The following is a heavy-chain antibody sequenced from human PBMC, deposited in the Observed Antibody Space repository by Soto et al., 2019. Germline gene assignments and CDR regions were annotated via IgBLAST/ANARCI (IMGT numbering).Heavy chain of an antibody. CDR2: IYYSGST. J-gene: IGHJ5*02. V-gene: IGHV4-31*03. CDR3: ARGERYYESLTGYHPQNWFDP. D-gene: IGHD3-9*01. CDR1: GGSISSGGYY. Sequence: PSETLSLTCTVSGGSISSGGYYWSWIRQHPGKGLEWIGYIYYSGSTYYNPSLKSRVTISVDTSKNQFSLKLSSVTAADTAVYYCARGERYYESLTGYHPQNWFDPWGQGTLVPVAS.